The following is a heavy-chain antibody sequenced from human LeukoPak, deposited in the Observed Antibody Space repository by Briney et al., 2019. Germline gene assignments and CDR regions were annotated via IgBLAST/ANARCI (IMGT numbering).Heavy chain of an antibody. CDR1: GFTFSSYA. Sequence: TGGPLRLSCTASGFTFSSYAMSWVRQAPGKGLEWVSAISGSGGSTYYADSVKGRFTISRDNSKNTLYLQMNSLRAEDTAVYYCAKDIPPCSSTSCYAGAPTCFDYWGQGTLVTVSS. D-gene: IGHD2-2*01. CDR2: ISGSGGST. V-gene: IGHV3-23*01. J-gene: IGHJ4*02. CDR3: AKDIPPCSSTSCYAGAPTCFDY.